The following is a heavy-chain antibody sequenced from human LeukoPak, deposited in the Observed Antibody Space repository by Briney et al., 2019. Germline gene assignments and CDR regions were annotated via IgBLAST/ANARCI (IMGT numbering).Heavy chain of an antibody. CDR1: GFTFSNYW. D-gene: IGHD3-10*01. J-gene: IGHJ4*02. CDR3: ARVSARFKFDY. CDR2: INSDGNST. Sequence: GGSLRLSCAVSGFTFSNYWMHWVRHAPGKGLVWVSRINSDGNSTSYADSVKGRFTISRDNAKNTLYLQMNSLRAEDTAVYYCARVSARFKFDYWGQGTLVTVSS. V-gene: IGHV3-74*01.